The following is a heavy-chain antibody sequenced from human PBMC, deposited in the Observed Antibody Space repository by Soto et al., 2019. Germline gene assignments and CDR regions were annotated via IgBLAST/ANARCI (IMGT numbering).Heavy chain of an antibody. Sequence: QVQLVQSGAEVKEPGASVKISCKASGNIFINDYMHWVRQAPGQGLEWMGIINPSGGSTTHAQRFQGRVTMTRDMSTSTVYMDLSSLRSEDTAVYYCASSGDTAMATGDWGQGTLVTVSS. CDR3: ASSGDTAMATGD. CDR2: INPSGGST. D-gene: IGHD5-18*01. CDR1: GNIFINDY. J-gene: IGHJ4*02. V-gene: IGHV1-46*01.